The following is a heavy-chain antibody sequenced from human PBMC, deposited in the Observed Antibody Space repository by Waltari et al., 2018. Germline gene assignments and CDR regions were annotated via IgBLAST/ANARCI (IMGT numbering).Heavy chain of an antibody. V-gene: IGHV3-30*02. CDR3: AKDGSFVVVPEAMFDYYMDV. Sequence: QMQLVESGGGVVQPGGSLRLTCAASGFTFSRYGMHLVRQAPGKGGEVLAFIRYDGSNAYYADSVKGRFTISRDNSKNTLSLHMNSLRPEDTAVYYCAKDGSFVVVPEAMFDYYMDVWGKGTTVSVSS. D-gene: IGHD2-2*01. CDR1: GFTFSRYG. CDR2: IRYDGSNA. J-gene: IGHJ6*03.